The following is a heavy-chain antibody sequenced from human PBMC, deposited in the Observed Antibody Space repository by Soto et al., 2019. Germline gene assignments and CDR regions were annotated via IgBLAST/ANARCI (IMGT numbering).Heavy chain of an antibody. D-gene: IGHD2-21*01. Sequence: QVQLVQSGAEVKKPGSSVKVSCKASGGTFDNYVIGWVRQAPGQGLVWMGGIIPLFGAANSAEKFQDRVTITADEATRIASMELSSLRSEDTAGYYFARGIDASPGYYFDYWGHGTLVTVSS. V-gene: IGHV1-69*01. CDR2: IIPLFGAA. CDR1: GGTFDNYV. J-gene: IGHJ4*01. CDR3: ARGIDASPGYYFDY.